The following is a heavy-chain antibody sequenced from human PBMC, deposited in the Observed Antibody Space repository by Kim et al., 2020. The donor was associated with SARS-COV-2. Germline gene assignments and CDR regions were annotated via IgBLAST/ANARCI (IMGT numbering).Heavy chain of an antibody. CDR3: ATSSGSFYHY. Sequence: ASVKVSCKASGYTFSSQVVHWVRQAPGQRLEWMGWINAGNENTRFSQTYQGRLTLTKDASATAVHMDLSSLRSEDTAVYYCATSSGSFYHYWGPGTLVTV. V-gene: IGHV1-3*01. J-gene: IGHJ4*02. D-gene: IGHD1-26*01. CDR2: INAGNENT. CDR1: GYTFSSQV.